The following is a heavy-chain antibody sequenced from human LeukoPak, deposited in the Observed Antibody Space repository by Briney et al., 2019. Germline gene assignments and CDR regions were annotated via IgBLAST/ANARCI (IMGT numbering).Heavy chain of an antibody. V-gene: IGHV1-8*02. CDR3: ARGPTVSGSNY. CDR2: MNPNSGNT. D-gene: IGHD4-17*01. Sequence: GASVKVSCKASGYTFTSYGISWVRQAPGQGLEWMGWMNPNSGNTGYAQKFQGRVTMTRNTSISTAYMELSSLRSEDTAVYYCARGPTVSGSNYWGQGTLVTVSS. J-gene: IGHJ4*02. CDR1: GYTFTSYG.